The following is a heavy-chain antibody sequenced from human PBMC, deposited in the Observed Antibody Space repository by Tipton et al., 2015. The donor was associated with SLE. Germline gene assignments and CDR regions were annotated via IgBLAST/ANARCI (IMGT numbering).Heavy chain of an antibody. D-gene: IGHD3-3*01. V-gene: IGHV4-39*02. J-gene: IGHJ3*02. CDR1: GGSISSSSYY. Sequence: LRLSCTVSGGSISSSSYYWGWIRQPPGKGLEWIGSIYYSGSTYYNPSLKSRVTISVDTSKNQFSLKLSSVTAADTAVDYCAREGGFWSGSKAFDIWGQGTMVTVSS. CDR3: AREGGFWSGSKAFDI. CDR2: IYYSGST.